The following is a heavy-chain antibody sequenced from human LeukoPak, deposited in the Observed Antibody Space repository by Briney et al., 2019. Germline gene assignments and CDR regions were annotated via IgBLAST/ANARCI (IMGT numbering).Heavy chain of an antibody. V-gene: IGHV4-59*08. D-gene: IGHD3-22*01. CDR2: VSNSGNT. CDR1: GGSIINYY. J-gene: IGHJ4*02. Sequence: PSETLSLTSSVSGGSIINYYLTWIRQPPGKGLEWIGHVSNSGNTKYNPSLKSRVTISIDTSKKHFSLNLSSVSAADTAVYYCASRPFYGSSGLDFWGQGILVTVSS. CDR3: ASRPFYGSSGLDF.